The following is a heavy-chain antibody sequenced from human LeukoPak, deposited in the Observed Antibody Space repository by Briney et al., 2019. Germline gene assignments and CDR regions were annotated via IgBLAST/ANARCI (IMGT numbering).Heavy chain of an antibody. CDR2: ISYDGSNK. J-gene: IGHJ4*02. CDR1: GFTFSSYA. CDR3: ATYRQVLLPFES. D-gene: IGHD2-8*02. V-gene: IGHV3-30*04. Sequence: GGSLRLSCAASGFTFSSYAMHWVRQAPGKGLEWVAVISYDGSNKYYADSVKGRFTISRDNSKNTLYLQMNSLRAEDTAIYYCATYRQVLLPFESWGQGTLVTVSS.